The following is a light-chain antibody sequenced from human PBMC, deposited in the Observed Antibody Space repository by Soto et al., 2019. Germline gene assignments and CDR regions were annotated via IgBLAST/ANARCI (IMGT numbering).Light chain of an antibody. CDR3: QQYGSSPRT. CDR2: GAS. Sequence: EVVLTQSPGTLSLAPGERAALSCRSSQSITNNYLAWYQQKPGQAPRLLIYGASSRATGIPDRFTGSGSGTDFALTICRLEPEDFAGYYCQQYGSSPRTFDQGTKVDI. J-gene: IGKJ1*01. CDR1: QSITNNY. V-gene: IGKV3-20*01.